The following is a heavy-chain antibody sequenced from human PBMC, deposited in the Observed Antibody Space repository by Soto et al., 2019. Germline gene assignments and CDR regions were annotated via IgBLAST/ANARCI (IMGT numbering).Heavy chain of an antibody. CDR2: IYYSGST. CDR1: GGSISSYY. CDR3: ASQVRDTAMGDYYYYGMDV. V-gene: IGHV4-59*08. Sequence: SETLSLTCTFSGGSISSYYWSWIRQPPGKGLEWIGYIYYSGSTNYNPSLKSRVTISVDTSKNQFSLKLSSVTAADTAVYYCASQVRDTAMGDYYYYGMDVWGQGTTVTVSS. D-gene: IGHD5-18*01. J-gene: IGHJ6*02.